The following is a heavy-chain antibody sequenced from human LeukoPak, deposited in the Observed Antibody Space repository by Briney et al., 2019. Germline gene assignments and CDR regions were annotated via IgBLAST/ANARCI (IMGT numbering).Heavy chain of an antibody. Sequence: GGSLRLSCAASGFTFSSYSMNWVRQAPGKGLEWVSSISSSSSYIYYADSVKGRFTISRDNAKSSLYLQMNSLRAEDTVVYYCARDKIPSAGTPRGFDPWGQGTLVTVSS. CDR2: ISSSSSYI. V-gene: IGHV3-21*01. J-gene: IGHJ5*02. D-gene: IGHD6-13*01. CDR3: ARDKIPSAGTPRGFDP. CDR1: GFTFSSYS.